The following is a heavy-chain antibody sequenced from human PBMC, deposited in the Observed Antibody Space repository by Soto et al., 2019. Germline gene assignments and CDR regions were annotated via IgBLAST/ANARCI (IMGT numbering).Heavy chain of an antibody. CDR1: VXAFKNYG. CDR3: ARRAVADMGYYYYGMDV. Sequence: GSLRVCGVASVXAFKNYGMHCVRQAPGKGLEWVAVIWFDGSKKFYADSVKGRFTISRDNSKNTLYLQMNSLRDEDTAVYYCARRAVADMGYYYYGMDVWGQGTTVTVSS. J-gene: IGHJ6*02. V-gene: IGHV3-33*01. CDR2: IWFDGSKK. D-gene: IGHD6-19*01.